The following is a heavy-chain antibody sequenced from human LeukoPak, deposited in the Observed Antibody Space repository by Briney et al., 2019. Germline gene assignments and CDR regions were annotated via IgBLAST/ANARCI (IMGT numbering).Heavy chain of an antibody. D-gene: IGHD3-3*01. CDR3: ARDKSLWSGFPS. J-gene: IGHJ5*02. Sequence: SETLSLTCTVSGGSISSYYWSWIRQPPGKGLKWIGYIYYSGSTNYNPSLKSRVTISVDTSKNQFSLKLSSVTAADTAVYYCARDKSLWSGFPSWGQGTLVTVSS. CDR2: IYYSGST. CDR1: GGSISSYY. V-gene: IGHV4-59*01.